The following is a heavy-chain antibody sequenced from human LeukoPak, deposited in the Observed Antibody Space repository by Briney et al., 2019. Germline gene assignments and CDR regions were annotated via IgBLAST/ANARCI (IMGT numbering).Heavy chain of an antibody. J-gene: IGHJ4*02. CDR1: XXTFXSYA. Sequence: GGSXXLXXXXXXXTFXSYAMXWVRQAPGKGLEWVSAISGSGGSTYYADSVKGRFTISRDNSKNTLYLQMNSLRAEDTAVYYCAKDGHSYGYYFDYWGQGTLVTVSS. CDR2: ISGSGGST. CDR3: AKDGHSYGYYFDY. D-gene: IGHD5-18*01. V-gene: IGHV3-23*01.